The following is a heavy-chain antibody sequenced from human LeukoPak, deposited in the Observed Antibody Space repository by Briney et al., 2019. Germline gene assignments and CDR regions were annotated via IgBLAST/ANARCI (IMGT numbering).Heavy chain of an antibody. J-gene: IGHJ4*02. CDR1: GFTFSSYA. D-gene: IGHD3-10*01. Sequence: GGSLRLSCAASGFTFSSYAMHWVRQAPGKGLEWVAVISHDGSNKYHADSVKGRFTISRDNSKNTLYLQMNSLRAEDTAVYYRARGLGVVRGVINDYWGQGTLVTVSS. CDR3: ARGLGVVRGVINDY. CDR2: ISHDGSNK. V-gene: IGHV3-30-3*01.